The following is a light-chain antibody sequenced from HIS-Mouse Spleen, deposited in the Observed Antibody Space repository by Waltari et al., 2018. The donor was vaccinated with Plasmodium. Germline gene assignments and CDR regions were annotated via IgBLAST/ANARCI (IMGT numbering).Light chain of an antibody. Sequence: SYELTQPPSVSVSPGQTASITRPVDTLWDKYACWYQQKPGQSPVLVIYQDSKRPSGIPERFSGSNSGNTATLTISGTQAMDEADYYCQAGDSSTVVFGGGTKLTVL. CDR1: TLWDKY. J-gene: IGLJ2*01. CDR3: QAGDSSTVV. V-gene: IGLV3-1*01. CDR2: QDS.